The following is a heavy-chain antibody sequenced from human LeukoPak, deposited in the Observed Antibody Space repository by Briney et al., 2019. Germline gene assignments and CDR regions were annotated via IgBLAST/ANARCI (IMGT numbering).Heavy chain of an antibody. CDR2: IYDGGNI. CDR1: GFTVSSNY. D-gene: IGHD5-24*01. J-gene: IGHJ4*02. V-gene: IGHV3-53*01. CDR3: ARGAGYNYPYHFDY. Sequence: GGSLRLSCAASGFTVSSNYMNWVRQAPGKGLEWVSVIYDGGNIYYADSVKGRFTISRDNSKNTLYLQMNSLRAEDTAVYYCARGAGYNYPYHFDYWGQGTLVTVSS.